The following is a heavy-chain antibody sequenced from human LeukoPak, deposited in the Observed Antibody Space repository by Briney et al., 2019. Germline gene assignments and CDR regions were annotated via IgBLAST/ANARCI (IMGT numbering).Heavy chain of an antibody. CDR2: IYSGGST. D-gene: IGHD3-3*02. V-gene: IGHV3-53*01. Sequence: GGSLRLSCAASGFTVSSNYMSWVRQAPGKGLEWVSVIYSGGSTYYADSVKGRFTISRDNSKNTLYLQMNSLRAEDTAVYYCAKDWQFRADEPHFWSGYPFYYFDYWGQGTLVTVSS. CDR3: AKDWQFRADEPHFWSGYPFYYFDY. CDR1: GFTVSSNY. J-gene: IGHJ4*02.